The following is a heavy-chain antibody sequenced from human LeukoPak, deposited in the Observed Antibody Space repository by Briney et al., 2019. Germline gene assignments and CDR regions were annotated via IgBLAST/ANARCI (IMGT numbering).Heavy chain of an antibody. CDR1: GFTFSSSA. CDR3: AKQLGYCSDGSCYFLY. Sequence: GGSLRLSCAATGFTFSSSAMSWVRQAPGKGLEWVSAISNNGGYTYYADSVQGRFSISRDNSKSTLCLQMNSLRAEDTAVYYCAKQLGYCSDGSCYFLYWGQGTLVTVSS. D-gene: IGHD2-15*01. CDR2: ISNNGGYT. J-gene: IGHJ4*02. V-gene: IGHV3-23*01.